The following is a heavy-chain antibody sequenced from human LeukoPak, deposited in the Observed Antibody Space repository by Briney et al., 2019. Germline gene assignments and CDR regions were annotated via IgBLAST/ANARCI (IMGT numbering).Heavy chain of an antibody. CDR1: GYTFTSYA. D-gene: IGHD1-26*01. CDR3: ARGTLGPPTPFQH. J-gene: IGHJ1*01. CDR2: INTNTGNP. V-gene: IGHV7-4-1*02. Sequence: ASVKVSCKASGYTFTSYAMHWVRQAPGPGLEWMGWINTNTGNPAYAQGFTGRFVFSLDTSVSTAYLQISSLKAEDTAVYYCARGTLGPPTPFQHWGQGTLVTVSS.